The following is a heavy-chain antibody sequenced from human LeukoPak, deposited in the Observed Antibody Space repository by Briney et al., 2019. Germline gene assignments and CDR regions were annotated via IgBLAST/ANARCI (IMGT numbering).Heavy chain of an antibody. CDR1: VGSISSGSYY. CDR2: IYYSGST. J-gene: IGHJ4*02. Sequence: SETLSLTRAVSVGSISSGSYYWGWIRQPPGRGLEWIGSIYYSGSTYYKPSLKRRVTISLDTSKHQFSLKLSSVTAADTAVYYRARAYSPPQWSPFDYWRQGTLVTVSS. CDR3: ARAYSPPQWSPFDY. V-gene: IGHV4-39*07. D-gene: IGHD6-13*01.